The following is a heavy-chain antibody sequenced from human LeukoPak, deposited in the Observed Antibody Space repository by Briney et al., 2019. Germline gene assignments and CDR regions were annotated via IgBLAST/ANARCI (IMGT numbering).Heavy chain of an antibody. D-gene: IGHD3-3*01. CDR1: GFTFSSYS. Sequence: GGSLRLSCAASGFTFSSYSMNWVRQAPGKGLEWVSYISSSSSTIYYADPVKGRFTISRDNAKNSLYLQMNSLRAEDTAVYYCAREGGVDYDFWSGYYNPGEVDYWGQGTLVTVSS. V-gene: IGHV3-48*01. CDR2: ISSSSSTI. J-gene: IGHJ4*02. CDR3: AREGGVDYDFWSGYYNPGEVDY.